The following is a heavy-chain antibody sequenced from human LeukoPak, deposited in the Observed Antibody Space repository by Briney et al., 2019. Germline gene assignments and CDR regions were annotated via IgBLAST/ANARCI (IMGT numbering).Heavy chain of an antibody. J-gene: IGHJ3*02. CDR2: ISGDGGST. CDR3: AKVPRGTTVTPRGAFDI. CDR1: GFTFSSYS. V-gene: IGHV3-23*01. Sequence: GGSLRLSCAASGFTFSSYSMHWVRQAPGKGLEWVSSISGDGGSTYYADSVRGRFTISRDNSKNTVYLQMNSLRAEDTAVYYCAKVPRGTTVTPRGAFDIWGQGTMVTVSS. D-gene: IGHD4-17*01.